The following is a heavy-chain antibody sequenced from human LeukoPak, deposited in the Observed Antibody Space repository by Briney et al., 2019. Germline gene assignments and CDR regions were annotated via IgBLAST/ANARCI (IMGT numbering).Heavy chain of an antibody. V-gene: IGHV3-21*01. CDR2: IGSSSSYI. J-gene: IGHJ4*02. Sequence: GGSLRLSCAASGFTFSSYSMNWVRQAPGKGLEWVSSIGSSSSYIYYADSVKGRFTISRDNAKNSLYLQMNSLRAEDTAVYYCASALTIHYYDSSGSFDYWGQGTLVTVSS. CDR3: ASALTIHYYDSSGSFDY. D-gene: IGHD3-22*01. CDR1: GFTFSSYS.